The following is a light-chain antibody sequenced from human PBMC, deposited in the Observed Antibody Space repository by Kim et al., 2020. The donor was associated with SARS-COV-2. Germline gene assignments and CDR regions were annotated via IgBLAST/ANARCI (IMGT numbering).Light chain of an antibody. CDR2: GAS. CDR3: QHYGIAPPYT. V-gene: IGKV3-20*01. Sequence: STGERTARYYGVSQSVNGSNLASYQQKPGQAPRLLINGASNRSTGIPDRFSGSGSGTDFILTSSRLEPKDFAVYYCQHYGIAPPYTFGQGTKLEI. CDR1: QSVNGSN. J-gene: IGKJ2*01.